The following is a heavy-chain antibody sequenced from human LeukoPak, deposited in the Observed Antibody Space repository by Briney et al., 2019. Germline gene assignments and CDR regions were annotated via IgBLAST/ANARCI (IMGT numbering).Heavy chain of an antibody. CDR2: IYYSGST. D-gene: IGHD3-22*01. CDR1: GGSISSYY. Sequence: SETLSLTYTVSGGSISSYYWSWIRQPPGKGLEWIGYIYYSGSTNYNPSLKSRVTISVDTSKNQFSLKLSSVTAADTAVYYCARDRPGRRTYYYDSSGADAFDIWGQGTMVTVSS. J-gene: IGHJ3*02. V-gene: IGHV4-59*01. CDR3: ARDRPGRRTYYYDSSGADAFDI.